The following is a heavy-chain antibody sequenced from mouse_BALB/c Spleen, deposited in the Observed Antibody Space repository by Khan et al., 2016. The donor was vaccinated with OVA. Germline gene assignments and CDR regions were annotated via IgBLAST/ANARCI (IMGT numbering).Heavy chain of an antibody. CDR2: IWAGGST. Sequence: VKLLESGPGLVAPSQSLSITCTVSGFSLTSHGVHWVRQPPGKGLEWLGVIWAGGSTNYNSALVSRLSISKDSSKSQVFLKMNSLQTDDTAIYYCARNREPDYFDYWGQGTTLTVSS. CDR3: ARNREPDYFDY. V-gene: IGHV2-9*02. J-gene: IGHJ2*01. CDR1: GFSLTSHG.